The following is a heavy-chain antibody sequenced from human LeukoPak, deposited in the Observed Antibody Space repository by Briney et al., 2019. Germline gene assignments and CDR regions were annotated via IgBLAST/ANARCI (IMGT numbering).Heavy chain of an antibody. CDR1: GFTFSSYS. CDR3: ARDPGIQLWLPDH. V-gene: IGHV3-21*01. D-gene: IGHD5-18*01. J-gene: IGHJ4*02. Sequence: GGSLRLSRAASGFTFSSYSMNWVRQAPGKGLEWVSSISSSSSYIYYADSVKGRFTISRDNAKNSLYLQMNSLRAEDTAVYYCARDPGIQLWLPDHWGQGTLVTVSS. CDR2: ISSSSSYI.